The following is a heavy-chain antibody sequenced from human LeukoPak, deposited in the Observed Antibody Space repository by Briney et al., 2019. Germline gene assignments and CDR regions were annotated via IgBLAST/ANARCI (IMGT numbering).Heavy chain of an antibody. CDR2: INWNGGNT. CDR1: GFTFSDYS. D-gene: IGHD4-23*01. CDR3: ATDDYGGLDY. Sequence: GGSLRLSCAASGFTFSDYSMNWVRQAPGKGLEWVSGINWNGGNTGYADSVKGRFTISRHNAKNSLYLQLNSLRAEDTAVYYCATDDYGGLDYWGQGTLVTVSS. V-gene: IGHV3-20*04. J-gene: IGHJ4*02.